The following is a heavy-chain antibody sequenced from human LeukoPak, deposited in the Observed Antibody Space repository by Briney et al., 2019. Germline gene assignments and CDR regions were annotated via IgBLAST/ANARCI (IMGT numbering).Heavy chain of an antibody. Sequence: GGSLRLSCAASGFTFTSYAMSWVRQAPGKGLEWVANIKQDGSEKSYVDSVKGRFTISRDNAKNSLYLQMSSLRAEDTALYYCARFDPNSGTYKDFDYWGQGTLVTVSS. J-gene: IGHJ4*02. V-gene: IGHV3-7*01. CDR2: IKQDGSEK. CDR3: ARFDPNSGTYKDFDY. CDR1: GFTFTSYA. D-gene: IGHD1-26*01.